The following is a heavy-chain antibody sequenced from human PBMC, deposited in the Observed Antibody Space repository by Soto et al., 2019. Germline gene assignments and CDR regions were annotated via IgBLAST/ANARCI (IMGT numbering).Heavy chain of an antibody. Sequence: QAQLVQSGAEVKKPGASVKVSCKASGYTFYRHSISWVRQAPGQGLEWMGRINADYGNTQYAQKFRGRVTMTTDTXXTTVYMELTNLRSDDTAVYYCARCIQGDYYYGMDVWSQGTTVTVSS. CDR3: ARCIQGDYYYGMDV. CDR2: INADYGNT. CDR1: GYTFYRHS. D-gene: IGHD5-18*01. J-gene: IGHJ6*02. V-gene: IGHV1-18*01.